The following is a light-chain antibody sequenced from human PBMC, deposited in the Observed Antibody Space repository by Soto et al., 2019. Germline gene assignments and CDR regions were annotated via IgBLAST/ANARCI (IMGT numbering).Light chain of an antibody. CDR1: SSNIGINT. CDR3: AAWDDSLNGQV. V-gene: IGLV1-44*01. CDR2: RTN. J-gene: IGLJ2*01. Sequence: QAVVTQPPSVSATPGQRVTISCSGGSSNIGINTVNWYQQLPGTAPKILIYRTNQRPSWVTDRFSGSRSGTSASLAIGGLQSEDEATYHCAAWDDSLNGQVFGGGTKLTVL.